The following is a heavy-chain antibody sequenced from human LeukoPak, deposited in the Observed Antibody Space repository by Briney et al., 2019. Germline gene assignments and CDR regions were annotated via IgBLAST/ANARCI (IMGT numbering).Heavy chain of an antibody. CDR1: GFRVSDYY. J-gene: IGHJ4*02. D-gene: IGHD2-2*01. V-gene: IGHV3-30*03. Sequence: GGSLRLSCAVSGFRVSDYYMSWVRQAPGKGLEWVAVISYDGSNKYYADSVKGRFTISRDNSKNTLYLQMNSLRAEDTAVYYCARVLWEMVPAAPIDYWGQGTLVTVSS. CDR3: ARVLWEMVPAAPIDY. CDR2: ISYDGSNK.